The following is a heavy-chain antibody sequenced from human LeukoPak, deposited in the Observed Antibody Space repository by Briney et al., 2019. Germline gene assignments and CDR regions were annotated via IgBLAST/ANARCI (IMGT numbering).Heavy chain of an antibody. CDR1: GFTVSSNY. J-gene: IGHJ4*02. V-gene: IGHV3-53*01. CDR2: IYSGGST. CDR3: ARDRDWSFDY. Sequence: GGSLTLSCAASGFTVSSNYMSWVRQAPGQGLEWVSVIYSGGSTYYADSVKGRFTISRDNSKNTLYLQMNSLRAEDTAVYYCARDRDWSFDYWGQGTLVTVSS. D-gene: IGHD3/OR15-3a*01.